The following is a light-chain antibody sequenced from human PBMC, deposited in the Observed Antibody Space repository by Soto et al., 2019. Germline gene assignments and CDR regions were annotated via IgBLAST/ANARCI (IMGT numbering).Light chain of an antibody. CDR1: QGISSY. V-gene: IGKV1-9*01. J-gene: IGKJ4*01. CDR2: AAS. CDR3: QQLNSYPPLT. Sequence: DMQLTQSPSFLSASVGDRVTITCRASQGISSYLAWYQQKPGKAPKLLIYAASTLQSGVPSRFSGSGSGTEFTLTISNLQTEDFATYYCQQLNSYPPLTFGGGTKLEIK.